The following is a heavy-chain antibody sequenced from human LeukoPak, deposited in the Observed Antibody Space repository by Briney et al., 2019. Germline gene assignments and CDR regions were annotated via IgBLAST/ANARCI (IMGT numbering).Heavy chain of an antibody. CDR3: AKDRGDYFDY. CDR1: GFTFSSYG. CDR2: IRYDGSNK. Sequence: GGSMRLSCAASGFTFSSYGMHWVRQAPGKGLEWVAFIRYDGSNKYYADSVKGRFTISRDNSKNTLYLQMNSLRAEDTAVYYCAKDRGDYFDYWGQGTLVTVSS. J-gene: IGHJ4*02. V-gene: IGHV3-30*02.